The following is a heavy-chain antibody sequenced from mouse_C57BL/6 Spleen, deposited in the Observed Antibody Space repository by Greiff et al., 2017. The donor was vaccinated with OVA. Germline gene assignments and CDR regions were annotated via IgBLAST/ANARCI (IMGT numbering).Heavy chain of an antibody. J-gene: IGHJ4*01. CDR1: GFTFSSYT. V-gene: IGHV5-9*01. D-gene: IGHD2-4*01. Sequence: EVHLVESGGGLVKPGGSLKLSCAASGFTFSSYTMSWVRQTPEKRLEWVATISGGGGNTYYPDSVKGRFTLSRDNAKNTLYLQMSSLRSEDTALYYCARQGDYVVLYYAMDYWGQGTSVTVSS. CDR3: ARQGDYVVLYYAMDY. CDR2: ISGGGGNT.